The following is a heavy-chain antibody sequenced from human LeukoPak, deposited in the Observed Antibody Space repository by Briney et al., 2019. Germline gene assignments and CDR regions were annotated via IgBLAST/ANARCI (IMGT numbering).Heavy chain of an antibody. V-gene: IGHV3-30-3*01. CDR3: ARHMSGSYPFDY. CDR1: GFTFSSYA. CDR2: ISYDGSNK. D-gene: IGHD1-26*01. Sequence: PGGSLRLSCAASGFTFSSYAMHWVRQAPGKGLEWVAVISYDGSNKYYADSVKGRFTISRDNSKNTLYLQMNSLRAEDTAVYYCARHMSGSYPFDYWGRGTLVTVSS. J-gene: IGHJ4*02.